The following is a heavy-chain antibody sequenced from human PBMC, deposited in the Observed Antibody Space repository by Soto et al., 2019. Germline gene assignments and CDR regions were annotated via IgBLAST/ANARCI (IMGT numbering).Heavy chain of an antibody. Sequence: SGPKLVNPTQTLTLTCTFSGFSLSTSGMCVSWIRQPSGKALEWLAHIDWDDDKYYNTSLKTRLTISKDTSKNQVVLTMTNMDPVYTATYYGAQITGISTIAHLNGMDVWGQGTTVTVSS. CDR3: AQITGISTIAHLNGMDV. V-gene: IGHV2-70*01. D-gene: IGHD1-1*01. CDR2: IDWDDDK. CDR1: GFSLSTSGMC. J-gene: IGHJ6*02.